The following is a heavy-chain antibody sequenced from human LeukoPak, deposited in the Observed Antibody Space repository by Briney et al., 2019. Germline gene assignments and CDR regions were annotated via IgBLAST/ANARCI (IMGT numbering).Heavy chain of an antibody. CDR2: ISSSSSTI. Sequence: PGGSLRLSCAASGFTFSSYSMNWVRQAPGKGLEWVSYISSSSSTIYYADSVKGRFTISRDNAKNSLYLQMNSLRAEDTAVYYCARDALKYYYDSSGYYRNWFDPWGQGTLVTVSS. CDR1: GFTFSSYS. J-gene: IGHJ5*02. CDR3: ARDALKYYYDSSGYYRNWFDP. D-gene: IGHD3-22*01. V-gene: IGHV3-48*01.